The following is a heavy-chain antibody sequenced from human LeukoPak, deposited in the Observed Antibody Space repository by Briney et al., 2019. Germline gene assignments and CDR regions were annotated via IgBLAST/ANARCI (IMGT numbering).Heavy chain of an antibody. CDR1: GYTFTSYD. J-gene: IGHJ4*02. CDR2: MNPNSGNT. CDR3: ARVRWLQFDY. D-gene: IGHD5-24*01. Sequence: GASVKVSCKASGYTFTSYDINWVRQATGQGLEWMGWMNPNSGNTGYAQKFQDRITMTRDTSISTAYMELSSLRSEDTAVYYCARVRWLQFDYWGQGTLVTVSS. V-gene: IGHV1-8*02.